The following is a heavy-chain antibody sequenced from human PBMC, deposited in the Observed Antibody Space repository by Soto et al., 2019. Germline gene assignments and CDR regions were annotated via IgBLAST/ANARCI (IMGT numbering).Heavy chain of an antibody. CDR3: ARPIPEYDDSHAFDI. D-gene: IGHD3-16*01. J-gene: IGHJ3*02. CDR1: GGTFSSYA. CDR2: IIPVFGRP. V-gene: IGHV1-69*01. Sequence: QVQLVQSGAEVKKPGSSVKVSCKASGGTFSSYAISWVRQAPGQGLEWVGGIIPVFGRPNYAPKFQGRVTLSADESTSTAYMELRTLRSQDTAVYYCARPIPEYDDSHAFDIWGQGTMVTVSS.